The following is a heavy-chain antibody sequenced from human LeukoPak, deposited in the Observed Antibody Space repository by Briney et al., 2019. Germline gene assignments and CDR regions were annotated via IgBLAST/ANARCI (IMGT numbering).Heavy chain of an antibody. D-gene: IGHD3-10*01. CDR3: AKDKSRFGELFCFDY. Sequence: GGSLRLSCAASGFTFSNNAMSWVRQAPGKGLECVSAITGTIATGDPPYYADSVKGRFTISRDNSRNTLYLQMNSLRAEDTAVYYCAKDKSRFGELFCFDYWGQGTLVTVSS. CDR2: ITGTIATGDPP. J-gene: IGHJ4*02. CDR1: GFTFSNNA. V-gene: IGHV3-23*01.